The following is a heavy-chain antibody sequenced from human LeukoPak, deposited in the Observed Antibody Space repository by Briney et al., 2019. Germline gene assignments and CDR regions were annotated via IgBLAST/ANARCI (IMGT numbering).Heavy chain of an antibody. V-gene: IGHV4-31*03. CDR1: GGSISSGGYY. D-gene: IGHD3-16*02. J-gene: IGHJ4*02. CDR2: IYYSGST. Sequence: SETLSLTCTVSGGSISSGGYYWSWIRQHPGKGLEWIGYIYYSGSTNYNPSLKSRVTISVDTSKNQFSLKLSSVTAADTAVYYCASVYPSGYYFDYWGQGTLVTVSS. CDR3: ASVYPSGYYFDY.